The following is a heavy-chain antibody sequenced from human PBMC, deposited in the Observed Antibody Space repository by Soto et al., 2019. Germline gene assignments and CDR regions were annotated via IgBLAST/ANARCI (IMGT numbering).Heavy chain of an antibody. J-gene: IGHJ6*02. CDR3: ARDRIQLWLGSYYCYGMDV. D-gene: IGHD5-18*01. Sequence: SGGSVVQTGRSLRLSCAASGFTFSSYWMHWVRQAPGKGLVWVSRINSDGSSTSYADSVKGRFTISRDNAKNTLYLQMNSLRAEDTAVYYCARDRIQLWLGSYYCYGMDVWGQGTTVTVSS. CDR2: INSDGSST. CDR1: GFTFSSYW. V-gene: IGHV3-74*01.